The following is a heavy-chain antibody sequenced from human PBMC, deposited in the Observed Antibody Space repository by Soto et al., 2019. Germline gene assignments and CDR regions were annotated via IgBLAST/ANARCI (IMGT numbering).Heavy chain of an antibody. D-gene: IGHD2-8*01. CDR2: INPSGGST. CDR1: GYTFTSYY. V-gene: IGHV1-46*03. J-gene: IGHJ3*02. Sequence: QVQLVQSGAEVKKPGASVKVSCKASGYTFTSYYMHWVRQAPGQGLEWMGIINPSGGSTSYAQKLQCRFTMTRDTATSTVYMELSSLRSEDTAVYYCARGKPYCTNGVCYFRGAFDIWGQGIMVTVSS. CDR3: ARGKPYCTNGVCYFRGAFDI.